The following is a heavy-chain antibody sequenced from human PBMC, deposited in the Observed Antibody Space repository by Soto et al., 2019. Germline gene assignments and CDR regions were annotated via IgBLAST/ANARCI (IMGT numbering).Heavy chain of an antibody. CDR3: ARRGIAAAGPFDY. CDR1: GYSFTSYW. J-gene: IGHJ4*02. D-gene: IGHD6-13*01. Sequence: SQKISCKGSGYSFTSYWISRVRQMPGKGLGWMGRIDASDCYANSSPSFQGYFTTSADKSISTAYLQWSILKASDTAMYYWARRGIAAAGPFDYWGQGTLVTVSS. V-gene: IGHV5-10-1*01. CDR2: IDASDCYA.